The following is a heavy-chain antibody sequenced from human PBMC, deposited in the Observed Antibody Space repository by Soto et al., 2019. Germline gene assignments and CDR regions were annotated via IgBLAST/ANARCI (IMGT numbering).Heavy chain of an antibody. CDR3: ARERGSHDAAYDFGRDV. Sequence: QVQLQESGPGLVKPSETLSLTCTVSGASVSSGSYYWHWIRQPPGKGLEWIGYVYYSGTTGHNPSLKSRVTMSVDTSKSKLYPDLRSDTAAHTAVYDSARERGSHDAAYDFGRDVGGHGTLGTVSS. CDR2: VYYSGTT. CDR1: GASVSSGSYY. J-gene: IGHJ6*01. V-gene: IGHV4-61*01. D-gene: IGHD2-15*01.